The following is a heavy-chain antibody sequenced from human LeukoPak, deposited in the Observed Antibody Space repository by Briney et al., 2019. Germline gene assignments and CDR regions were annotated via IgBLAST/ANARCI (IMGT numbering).Heavy chain of an antibody. CDR1: GGTFSSYA. Sequence: ASVKVSCKASGGTFSSYAISWVRQAPGQGLEWMGWINPNSGGTNYAQKFQGRVTMTRDTSISTAYMELSRLRSDDTAVYYCGYCGGDCYPRTWGQGTLVTVSS. D-gene: IGHD2-21*02. J-gene: IGHJ4*02. CDR2: INPNSGGT. CDR3: GYCGGDCYPRT. V-gene: IGHV1-2*02.